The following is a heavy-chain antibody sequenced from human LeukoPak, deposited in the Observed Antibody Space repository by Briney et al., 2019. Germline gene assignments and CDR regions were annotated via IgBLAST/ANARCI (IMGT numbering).Heavy chain of an antibody. J-gene: IGHJ3*02. V-gene: IGHV1-69*13. D-gene: IGHD3-10*01. CDR3: ARGRSEGSGPDNAFDI. CDR2: IIPIFGTA. Sequence: GASVKVSCKASGGTFSSYAISWVRQAPGQGLEWMGGIIPIFGTANYAQKFQGRVTITADESTSTAYMELSSLRSEDTAAYYCARGRSEGSGPDNAFDIWGQGTMVTVSS. CDR1: GGTFSSYA.